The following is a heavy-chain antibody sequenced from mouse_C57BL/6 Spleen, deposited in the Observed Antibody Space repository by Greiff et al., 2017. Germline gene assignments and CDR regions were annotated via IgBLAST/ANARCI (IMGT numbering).Heavy chain of an antibody. CDR1: GYTFTSYW. Sequence: VQLQQPGAELVKPGASVKLSCKASGYTFTSYWMHWVKQRPGQGLEWIGMIHPNSGSTNYNEKFKSKATLTVDKSSSTAYMQLSSLTSEDSAVYYCARNYYGSSYEYLDYWGQGTTLTVSS. J-gene: IGHJ2*01. CDR2: IHPNSGST. V-gene: IGHV1-64*01. D-gene: IGHD1-1*01. CDR3: ARNYYGSSYEYLDY.